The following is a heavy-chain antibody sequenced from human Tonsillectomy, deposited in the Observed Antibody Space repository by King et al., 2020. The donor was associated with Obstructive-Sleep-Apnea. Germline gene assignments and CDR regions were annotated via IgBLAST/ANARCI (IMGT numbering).Heavy chain of an antibody. CDR2: INHSGST. D-gene: IGHD2-15*01. Sequence: VQLQQWGAGLLKPSETLSLTCAVYGGSFSGYYWGWIRQPPGKGLEWIGEINHSGSTNYNPSLKSRVTISVDTSKNQFSLNLNSVTAADTAVYYCASQPDATEGYYYYGMDVWGQGTTVTVSS. J-gene: IGHJ6*02. CDR1: GGSFSGYY. CDR3: ASQPDATEGYYYYGMDV. V-gene: IGHV4-34*01.